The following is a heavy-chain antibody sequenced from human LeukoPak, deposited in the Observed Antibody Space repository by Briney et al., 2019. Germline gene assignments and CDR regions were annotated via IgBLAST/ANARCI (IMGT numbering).Heavy chain of an antibody. CDR2: ISVYKGNT. D-gene: IGHD2-15*01. J-gene: IGHJ4*02. CDR3: ARDLYFRRGNEDRGGPNLDR. V-gene: IGHV1-18*01. CDR1: GYTLTSYG. Sequence: ASVKVSCKASGYTLTSYGISCVRQAPRQGLEWMVWISVYKGNTHYSQKVQGRLTMTTDTSTSTVHMELRSLRPDDTDVYYCARDLYFRRGNEDRGGPNLDRWGQGTLVTVSS.